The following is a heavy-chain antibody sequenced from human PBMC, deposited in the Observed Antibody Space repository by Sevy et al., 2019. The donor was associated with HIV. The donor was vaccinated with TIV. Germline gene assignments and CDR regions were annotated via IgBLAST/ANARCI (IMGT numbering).Heavy chain of an antibody. CDR1: GFTLSSVG. CDR3: AKDYCIGNDCFLGWFDP. V-gene: IGHV3-30*02. Sequence: GGSLRLSCAASGFTLSSVGIHWVRLTPGPGLEWLAFIGHDGNRIFKGALGKGRITTSRDNSKNTVSLQMNSLRVEDTAIYYCAKDYCIGNDCFLGWFDPRGQGTVVTVS. J-gene: IGHJ5*02. D-gene: IGHD2-15*01. CDR2: IGHDGNRI.